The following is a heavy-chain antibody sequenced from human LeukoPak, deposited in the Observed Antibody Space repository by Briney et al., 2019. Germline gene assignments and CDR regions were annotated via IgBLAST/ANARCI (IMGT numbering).Heavy chain of an antibody. D-gene: IGHD2-8*02. J-gene: IGHJ4*02. CDR1: GFTFSSYA. Sequence: GGSLRLSCAASGFTFSSYAMSWVRQAPGKGLEWVSAIGGSGGSTYYADSVKGRFTISRDNSKNTLYLQMNSLRAEDTAVYYCAKRGTAGYYFDYWGQGTLVTVSS. V-gene: IGHV3-23*01. CDR3: AKRGTAGYYFDY. CDR2: IGGSGGST.